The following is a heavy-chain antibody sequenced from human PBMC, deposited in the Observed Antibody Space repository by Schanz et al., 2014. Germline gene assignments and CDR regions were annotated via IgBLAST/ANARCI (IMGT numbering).Heavy chain of an antibody. J-gene: IGHJ3*02. Sequence: EVQLVESGGGLVQPGGSLRLSCAASGFTFGTFWMSWVRQAPGKGLEWVANINQDGSDKSYVDSVKGRFTISRDNAKNSLFLQMNSLRADDTAVYYCARDMLRRYGALEIWGRGTMVTVSS. CDR3: ARDMLRRYGALEI. CDR1: GFTFGTFW. D-gene: IGHD2-8*01. V-gene: IGHV3-7*01. CDR2: INQDGSDK.